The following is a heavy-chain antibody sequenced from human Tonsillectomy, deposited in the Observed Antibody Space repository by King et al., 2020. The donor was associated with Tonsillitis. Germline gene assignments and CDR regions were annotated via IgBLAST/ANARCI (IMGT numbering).Heavy chain of an antibody. CDR3: ARDLGTDGDYDAY. J-gene: IGHJ4*02. V-gene: IGHV4-30-4*01. CDR2: IYYSGST. Sequence: VQLQESGPGLVKPSQTLSLTCTVSGGSLNNSDYYWSWIRQPPGKGLEWIGYIYYSGSTYYNPSLKSRVTISVDTSKNQFSLKLRSVTAADTAVYYCARDLGTDGDYDAYWGQGTLVTVSS. CDR1: GGSLNNSDYY. D-gene: IGHD4-17*01.